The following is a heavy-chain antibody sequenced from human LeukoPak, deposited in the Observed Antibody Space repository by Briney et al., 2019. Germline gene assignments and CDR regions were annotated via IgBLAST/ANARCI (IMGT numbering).Heavy chain of an antibody. V-gene: IGHV3-48*04. CDR1: GFTFSSYS. CDR2: ISSSSSTI. Sequence: GGSLRLSCAASGFTFSSYSMNWVRQAPGKGLEWVSYISSSSSTIYYADSVKGRFTISRDNAKNSLYLQMNSLRAEDTAVYYCARGANVYYYDSSGYFPGYWGQGTLVTVSS. J-gene: IGHJ4*02. D-gene: IGHD3-22*01. CDR3: ARGANVYYYDSSGYFPGY.